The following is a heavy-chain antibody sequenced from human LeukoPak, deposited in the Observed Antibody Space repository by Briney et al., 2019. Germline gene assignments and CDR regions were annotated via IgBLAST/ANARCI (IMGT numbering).Heavy chain of an antibody. D-gene: IGHD5-18*01. J-gene: IGHJ3*02. Sequence: PGGSLRLSCAASGFTFYSYAMTWVRQAPGKGLEWASTISNSGGTTYYADSVKGRVAISRDSSRDRVYLRMNSLRAEDTAICYCTRGALRGYSAPGALDIWGQGTLVTVSS. CDR1: GFTFYSYA. V-gene: IGHV3-23*01. CDR3: TRGALRGYSAPGALDI. CDR2: ISNSGGTT.